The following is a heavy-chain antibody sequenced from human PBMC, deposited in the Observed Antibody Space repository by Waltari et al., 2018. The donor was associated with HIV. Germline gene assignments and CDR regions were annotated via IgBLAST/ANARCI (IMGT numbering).Heavy chain of an antibody. CDR1: GFTFVDYA. CDR2: IRSKAYGGTT. J-gene: IGHJ5*02. Sequence: EVQLVESGGGLVQPGRSLRLSCAGSGFTFVDYAMTWFRQAPGKGLEWVGFIRSKAYGGTTEYAASVKGRFTISRDDSKSIAYLQMNSLKTEDTAVYYCTRDELPFDPWGQGTLVTVSS. D-gene: IGHD1-7*01. CDR3: TRDELPFDP. V-gene: IGHV3-49*03.